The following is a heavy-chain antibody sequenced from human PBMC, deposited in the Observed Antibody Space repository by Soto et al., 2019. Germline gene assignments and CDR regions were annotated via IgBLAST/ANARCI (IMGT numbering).Heavy chain of an antibody. CDR2: IYYTGSA. Sequence: SETLSLTCTVSGGSISNYYWSWIRQPPGKGLEWIGYIYYTGSANYNPSLKSRLTISVDTSKNTLYLQMSRLRAEDTAVYYCAKSAGENIRAGAGTHWGLGTLVTVSS. J-gene: IGHJ4*02. V-gene: IGHV4-59*08. CDR3: AKSAGENIRAGAGTH. CDR1: GGSISNYY. D-gene: IGHD1-26*01.